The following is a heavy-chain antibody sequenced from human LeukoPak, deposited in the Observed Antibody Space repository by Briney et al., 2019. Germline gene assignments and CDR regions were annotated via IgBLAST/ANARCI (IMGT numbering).Heavy chain of an antibody. Sequence: GSLRLSCAASGFTVSSNDMSWIRQPPGKGLEWIGTIFYSGSTYYNPSLKSRVTISVDTSKNQFSLKLSSVTAADTAVYYCAAQILLCHYYWGQGALVTVSS. D-gene: IGHD2/OR15-2a*01. CDR2: IFYSGST. CDR1: GFTVSSND. V-gene: IGHV4-59*04. J-gene: IGHJ4*02. CDR3: AAQILLCHYY.